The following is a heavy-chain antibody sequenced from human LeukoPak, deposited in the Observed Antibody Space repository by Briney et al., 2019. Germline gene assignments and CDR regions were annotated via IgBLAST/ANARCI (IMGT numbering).Heavy chain of an antibody. CDR1: GFTFSSYW. D-gene: IGHD5-24*01. V-gene: IGHV3-74*03. CDR2: INTNGNSA. CDR3: ARDNAYMFDY. Sequence: GGSLRLSCAVSGFTFSSYWMDWVRQVPGKGLVWVAHINTNGNSATYADFVKGRFTISRDNAKSTLYLQMNDLRAEDAAVYYCARDNAYMFDYWGQGTLVAVSS. J-gene: IGHJ4*02.